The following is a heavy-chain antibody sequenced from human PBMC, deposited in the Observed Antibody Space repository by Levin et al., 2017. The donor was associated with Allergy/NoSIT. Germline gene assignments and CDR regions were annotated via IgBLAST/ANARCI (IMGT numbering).Heavy chain of an antibody. V-gene: IGHV4-34*01. CDR2: INHSGST. Sequence: SETLSLTCAVYGGSFSGYYWSWIRQPPGKGLEWIGEINHSGSTNYNPSLKSRVTISVDTSKNQFSLKLSSVTAADTAVYYCATRRYSSGWYWSFDYWGQGTLVTVSS. CDR3: ATRRYSSGWYWSFDY. D-gene: IGHD6-19*01. CDR1: GGSFSGYY. J-gene: IGHJ4*02.